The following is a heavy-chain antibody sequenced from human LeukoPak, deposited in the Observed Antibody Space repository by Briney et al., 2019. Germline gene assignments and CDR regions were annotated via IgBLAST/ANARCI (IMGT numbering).Heavy chain of an antibody. CDR3: ARDRAGYSTTGTMDY. CDR1: GFTFSNYA. Sequence: PGGSLRLSCATSGFTFSNYAMHWVRQAPGKGLEWVAVISYDGSNKYYADSVKGRFTISRDNSKNTLYLQMNSLRAEDTAVYYCARDRAGYSTTGTMDYWGQGTLVTVSS. V-gene: IGHV3-30-3*01. J-gene: IGHJ4*02. D-gene: IGHD5-18*01. CDR2: ISYDGSNK.